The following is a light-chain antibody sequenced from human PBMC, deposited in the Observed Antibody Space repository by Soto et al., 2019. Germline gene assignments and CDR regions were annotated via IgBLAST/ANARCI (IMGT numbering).Light chain of an antibody. CDR1: QSLGNY. V-gene: IGKV1-39*01. CDR3: QQSYNTPRT. Sequence: DIQMTQTPSSLSASVGDRVTITCGASQSLGNYLNWYQQRPGEPPKLLISTASNLETGVPSRFSGSGSGTDFTLTISSLQPEDFATYYCQQSYNTPRTFGHGTKVDIK. J-gene: IGKJ1*01. CDR2: TAS.